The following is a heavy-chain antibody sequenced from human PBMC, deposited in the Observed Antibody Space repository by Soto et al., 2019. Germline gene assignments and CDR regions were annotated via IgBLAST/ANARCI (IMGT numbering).Heavy chain of an antibody. J-gene: IGHJ4*02. CDR3: APRPGGGGY. CDR2: IYSGGYT. CDR1: GFTVSNNY. V-gene: IGHV3-53*01. Sequence: EVQLVESGGGLIQPGGSLRLSCAVSGFTVSNNYMSWVRQAPGKGLEGVSVIYSGGYTAYGDSVKGRFTISRDNSKNKLIHKINSLGAGERAVYSCAPRPGGGGYWGQGTLVTVSS. D-gene: IGHD3-10*01.